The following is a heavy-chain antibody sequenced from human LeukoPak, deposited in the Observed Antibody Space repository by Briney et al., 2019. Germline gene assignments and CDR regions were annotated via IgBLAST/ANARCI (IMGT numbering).Heavy chain of an antibody. D-gene: IGHD3-3*01. CDR1: GFAFSSYS. CDR2: ISSSSSYI. Sequence: GGSLRLSCAASGFAFSSYSMNWVRQAPGKGLEWVSSISSSSSYIYYADSVKGRFTISRDNAKNSLYLQMNSLRAEDTAVYYCARAASHYDFWSGYEDAFDIWGQGTMVTVSS. CDR3: ARAASHYDFWSGYEDAFDI. V-gene: IGHV3-21*01. J-gene: IGHJ3*02.